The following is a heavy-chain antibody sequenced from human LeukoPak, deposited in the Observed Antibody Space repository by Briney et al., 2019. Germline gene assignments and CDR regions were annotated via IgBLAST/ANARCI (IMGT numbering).Heavy chain of an antibody. D-gene: IGHD3-22*01. CDR3: ARLKTSSGSSSGFDY. CDR1: GFTFSSYW. V-gene: IGHV3-7*01. CDR2: IKEDGSEK. J-gene: IGHJ4*02. Sequence: GGSLRLSCAASGFTFSSYWMNWVRQAPGKGLEWVANIKEDGSEKYYVDSVRGRFTISRDNAKNSLYLQMNSLRAEDTAVYYCARLKTSSGSSSGFDYWGQGTLVTVSS.